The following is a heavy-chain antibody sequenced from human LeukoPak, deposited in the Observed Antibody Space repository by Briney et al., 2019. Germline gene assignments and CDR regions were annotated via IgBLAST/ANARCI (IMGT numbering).Heavy chain of an antibody. CDR3: AREDRVAAGATSWFDP. CDR2: IFYSGST. V-gene: IGHV4-31*03. Sequence: PSQTLSLTCNVSGGSISSGGYYWSWIRQPPGKGLEWIGYIFYSGSTYYNPSLKSRVTISVDTSNNQFSLKLSSMTAADTAVYYCAREDRVAAGATSWFDPWGQGTLVTVSS. J-gene: IGHJ5*02. CDR1: GGSISSGGYY. D-gene: IGHD6-13*01.